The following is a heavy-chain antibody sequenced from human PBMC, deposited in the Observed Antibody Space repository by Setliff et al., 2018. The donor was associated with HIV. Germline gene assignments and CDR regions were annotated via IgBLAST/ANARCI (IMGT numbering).Heavy chain of an antibody. D-gene: IGHD6-19*01. J-gene: IGHJ3*02. CDR1: GGTFSSYA. V-gene: IGHV1-69*13. CDR3: ARGMYSSGWYDAFDI. Sequence: SVKVSCKASGGTFSSYAINWVRQAPGQGLEWMGGIIPVFGTANYAQNFQGRVTITADESTSTAYMELSSLRSEDTAVYYCARGMYSSGWYDAFDIWGQGTMVTVSS. CDR2: IIPVFGTA.